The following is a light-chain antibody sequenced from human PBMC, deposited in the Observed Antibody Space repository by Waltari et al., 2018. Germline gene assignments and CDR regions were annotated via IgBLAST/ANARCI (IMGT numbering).Light chain of an antibody. Sequence: QAGLTQPPSVSKGLRQTATFTCTGNSDNVGYEGAAWVQQHPGPPPKLLSYRDNNRPSGSSGRFSASRSGNTASLTITGLQPEDEADYYCSAWDRSLSAWVFGGGTKLTVL. CDR1: SDNVGYEG. CDR2: RDN. V-gene: IGLV10-54*04. J-gene: IGLJ3*02. CDR3: SAWDRSLSAWV.